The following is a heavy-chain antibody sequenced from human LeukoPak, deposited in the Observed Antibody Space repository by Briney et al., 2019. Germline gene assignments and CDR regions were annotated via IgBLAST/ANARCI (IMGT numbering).Heavy chain of an antibody. V-gene: IGHV3-21*01. J-gene: IGHJ6*04. Sequence: GGSLRLSCAASGFTFSSYSMNWVRQAPGKGLEWVSSISSCSSYIYYADSVKGRFTISRDNAKNSLYLQMNSLRAEDTAVYYCARDGVLYYDILTGYSGYYYYGMDVWGKGTTVTVSS. CDR3: ARDGVLYYDILTGYSGYYYYGMDV. D-gene: IGHD3-9*01. CDR2: ISSCSSYI. CDR1: GFTFSSYS.